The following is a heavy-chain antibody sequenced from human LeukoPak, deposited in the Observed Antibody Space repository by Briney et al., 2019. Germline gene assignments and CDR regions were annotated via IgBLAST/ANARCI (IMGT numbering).Heavy chain of an antibody. Sequence: SETLSLTCTVSGGSISSYYWSWIRQPPGKGLEWIGYIYYSGSTNYNPSLKSRVTISVDTSKNQFSLKLSSVTAADTAVYYCARGYHDILTGYLNWFDPWGQGTLVTVSS. CDR2: IYYSGST. CDR1: GGSISSYY. V-gene: IGHV4-59*08. J-gene: IGHJ5*02. CDR3: ARGYHDILTGYLNWFDP. D-gene: IGHD3-9*01.